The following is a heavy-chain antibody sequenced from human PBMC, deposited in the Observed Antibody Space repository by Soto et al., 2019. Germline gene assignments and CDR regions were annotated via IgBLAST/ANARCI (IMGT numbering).Heavy chain of an antibody. CDR3: ARDASQQDIGATNGEPFDY. CDR1: GFTFSSYG. J-gene: IGHJ4*02. Sequence: QVQLVESGGGVVQPGRSLRLSCAASGFTFSSYGMHWVRQAPGKGLEWVAVIWYDGSNKYYADSVKGRFTISRDNSKNTLYLQMNSLRAEDTAVYYCARDASQQDIGATNGEPFDYWGQGTLVTVSS. V-gene: IGHV3-33*01. CDR2: IWYDGSNK. D-gene: IGHD5-12*01.